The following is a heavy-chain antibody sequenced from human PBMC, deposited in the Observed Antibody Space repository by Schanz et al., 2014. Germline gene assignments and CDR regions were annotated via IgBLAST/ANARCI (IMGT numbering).Heavy chain of an antibody. Sequence: EQVLESGGGFVQPGGSLRLSCATSGFTFTTFAMTWVRQAPGKGLEWVSGISDRGDGTNYGDSVRGRFTISRDNAKSSLYLQMNSLRDEDTAVYYCAATTILADWGQGTLVAVS. CDR1: GFTFTTFA. J-gene: IGHJ4*02. D-gene: IGHD3-3*01. CDR2: ISDRGDGT. CDR3: AATTILAD. V-gene: IGHV3-23*01.